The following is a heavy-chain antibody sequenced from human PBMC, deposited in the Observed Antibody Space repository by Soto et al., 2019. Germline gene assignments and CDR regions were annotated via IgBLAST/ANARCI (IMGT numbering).Heavy chain of an antibody. CDR1: GGTFSSYA. CDR2: IIPIFGTA. CDR3: ASPGGYCSNTSCYRLGAFDI. J-gene: IGHJ3*02. Sequence: QVQLVQSGAEVKNPGSSVKVSCKASGGTFSSYAISWVRQDPGQGLEWMGGIIPIFGTANYAQKSQGRVTITADKSTSTAYMELSSLKSEDTAVYYCASPGGYCSNTSCYRLGAFDICGQGTMVTVSS. D-gene: IGHD2-2*01. V-gene: IGHV1-69*06.